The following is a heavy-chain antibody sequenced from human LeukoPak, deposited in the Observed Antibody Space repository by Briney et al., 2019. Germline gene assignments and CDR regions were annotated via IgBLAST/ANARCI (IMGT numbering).Heavy chain of an antibody. D-gene: IGHD3-22*01. CDR2: IKIKTAGGTT. Sequence: GGSLRLSCAASGFTFSDTWMSWVRQAPGKGLEWVGRIKIKTAGGTTDYAAPVKGRFSISRDDSKNTLYLQMNSLKTEDTAMYYCTTDPPSITMIALGGRLNAFDAXGQGTXXXVSS. V-gene: IGHV3-15*01. CDR1: GFTFSDTW. J-gene: IGHJ3*01. CDR3: TTDPPSITMIALGGRLNAFDA.